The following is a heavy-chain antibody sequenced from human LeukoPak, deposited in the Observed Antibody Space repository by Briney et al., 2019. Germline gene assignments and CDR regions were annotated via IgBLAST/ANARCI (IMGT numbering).Heavy chain of an antibody. CDR2: ISAYNGNT. J-gene: IGHJ4*02. CDR1: GYTFTSYG. V-gene: IGHV1-18*01. CDR3: ARDIGGGSGYYYSDY. Sequence: ASVKVSCKASGYTFTSYGISWVRQAPGQGLEWMGWISAYNGNTNYAQKLQGRVTMTTDTSTSTAYMELRSLRSGDTAVYYCARDIGGGSGYYYSDYWGQGTLVTVSS. D-gene: IGHD3-22*01.